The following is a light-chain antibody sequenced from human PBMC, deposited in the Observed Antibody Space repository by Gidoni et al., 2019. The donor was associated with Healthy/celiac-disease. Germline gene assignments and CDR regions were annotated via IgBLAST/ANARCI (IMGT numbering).Light chain of an antibody. V-gene: IGKV1-33*01. Sequence: IQMTPSPSSLSASVGDRVTITCQASQDISNYLNWYQKKPGKAPKLMIYDASNVETGVPSRFSGSGYGTDINFTISSLQHEDIATYYCQQYDNLPYTFGQGTKLEIK. CDR2: DAS. CDR1: QDISNY. CDR3: QQYDNLPYT. J-gene: IGKJ2*01.